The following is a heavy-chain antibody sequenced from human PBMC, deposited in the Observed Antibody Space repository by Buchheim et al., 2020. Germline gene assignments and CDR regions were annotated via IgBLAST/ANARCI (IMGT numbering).Heavy chain of an antibody. J-gene: IGHJ6*02. CDR1: GFTFSSYA. D-gene: IGHD5-12*01. CDR2: ISGSGGST. Sequence: EVQLLESGGGLVQPGGSLRLSCAASGFTFSSYAMSWVRQAPGKGLEWVSAISGSGGSTYYADSVKGRFTISRDNSKNKLYLQMNSLRAEDTAVYYCAKSNSGYDWDYYYYGMDVWGQGTT. V-gene: IGHV3-23*01. CDR3: AKSNSGYDWDYYYYGMDV.